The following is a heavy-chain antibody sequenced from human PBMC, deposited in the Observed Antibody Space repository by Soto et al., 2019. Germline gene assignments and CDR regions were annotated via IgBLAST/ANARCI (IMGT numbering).Heavy chain of an antibody. CDR2: ISGSGGST. J-gene: IGHJ4*02. V-gene: IGHV3-23*01. CDR1: GFTFSSYA. Sequence: PGGSLRLSCVVSGFTFSSYAMIWVRQAPGKGLEWVSAISGSGGSTYYADSVRGRFTISRDNSKNTLCLQMNSLRAEDTAVYYCAKENHDFWSGYNYWGQGTLVTVSS. CDR3: AKENHDFWSGYNY. D-gene: IGHD3-3*01.